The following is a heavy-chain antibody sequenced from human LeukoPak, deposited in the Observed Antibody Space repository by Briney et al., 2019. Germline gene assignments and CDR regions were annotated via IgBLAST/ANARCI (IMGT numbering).Heavy chain of an antibody. CDR1: GFTFSSNS. CDR2: ISGSGDST. D-gene: IGHD6-19*01. Sequence: GGSLRLSCAASGFTFSSNSMTWVRQTPGKGLEWVSGISGSGDSTFYADSVKGRFTISRDNSRNTLYLQMSSLRPEDTAVYYCARETYSSGWYDYWGQGTLVTVSS. CDR3: ARETYSSGWYDY. J-gene: IGHJ4*02. V-gene: IGHV3-23*01.